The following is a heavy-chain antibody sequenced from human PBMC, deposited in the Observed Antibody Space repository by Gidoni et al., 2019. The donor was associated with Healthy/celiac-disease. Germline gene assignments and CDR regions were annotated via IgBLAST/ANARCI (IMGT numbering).Heavy chain of an antibody. CDR3: ARGEGVGWFDP. V-gene: IGHV1-3*01. D-gene: IGHD1-26*01. Sequence: QVQLVQSGAEVTKPGASVKVSCTASGYTFTSYAMPWVRQAPGQRLEWMGWINAGNGNTKYSQKFQGRVTITRDTSASTAYMELSSLRSEDTAVYYCARGEGVGWFDPWGQGTLVTVSS. J-gene: IGHJ5*02. CDR2: INAGNGNT. CDR1: GYTFTSYA.